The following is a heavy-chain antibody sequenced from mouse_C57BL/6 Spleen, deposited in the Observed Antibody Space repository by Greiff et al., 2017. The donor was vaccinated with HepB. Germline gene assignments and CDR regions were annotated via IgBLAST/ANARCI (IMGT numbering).Heavy chain of an antibody. CDR3: ARLAQATYFDY. CDR1: GFTFSSYG. D-gene: IGHD3-2*02. J-gene: IGHJ2*01. CDR2: ISSGGSYT. V-gene: IGHV5-6*02. Sequence: DVKLVESGGDLVKPGGSLKLSCAASGFTFSSYGMSWVRQTPDKRLEWVATISSGGSYTYYPDSVKGRFTISRDNAKNTLYLQMSSLKSEDTAMYYCARLAQATYFDYWGQGTTLTVSS.